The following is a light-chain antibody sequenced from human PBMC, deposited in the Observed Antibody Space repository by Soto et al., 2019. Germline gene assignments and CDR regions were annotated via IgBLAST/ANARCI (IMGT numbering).Light chain of an antibody. V-gene: IGKV3-20*01. CDR3: QQYGSPPMT. Sequence: EPVFTHSPYEVSLSPGERAPSSCRASQSVSSNFLAWYQQKPGQAPRLLPYGVSSRATGIPDRFSGSGSGTDFTRTISRLEPEDFAVFYCQQYGSPPMTFGQGTRLEIK. J-gene: IGKJ5*01. CDR2: GVS. CDR1: QSVSSNF.